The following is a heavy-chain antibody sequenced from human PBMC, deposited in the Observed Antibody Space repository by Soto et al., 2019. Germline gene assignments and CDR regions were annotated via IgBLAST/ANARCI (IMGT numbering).Heavy chain of an antibody. CDR1: GYTFTSYG. Sequence: QVQLVQSGAEVKKPGASVKVSCKASGYTFTSYGISWVRQAPGQGPEWMGWISAYNGNANYAQKLQGRVTMTTDTXXSTAYMELRSLRSDDTAVYYWARGFLEWLSPSFDYWGQGTLVTVSS. CDR2: ISAYNGNA. J-gene: IGHJ4*02. V-gene: IGHV1-18*01. CDR3: ARGFLEWLSPSFDY. D-gene: IGHD3-3*01.